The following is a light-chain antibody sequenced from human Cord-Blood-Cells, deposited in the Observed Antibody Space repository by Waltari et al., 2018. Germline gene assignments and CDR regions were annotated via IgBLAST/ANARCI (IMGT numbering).Light chain of an antibody. J-gene: IGKJ2*01. CDR3: MQGTHWPPYT. CDR2: KVS. Sequence: DVVMTQSPLSLPVTLGQPASISCRSSQSLVYSDGNTYLNWFQQRPGQSPRRLMYKVSNRDSGVPDRFSGRGSGTDFTLKISRVEAEDVGVYYGMQGTHWPPYTFGQGTKLEIK. V-gene: IGKV2-30*01. CDR1: QSLVYSDGNTY.